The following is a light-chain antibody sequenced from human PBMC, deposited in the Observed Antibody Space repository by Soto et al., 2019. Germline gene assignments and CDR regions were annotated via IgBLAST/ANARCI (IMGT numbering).Light chain of an antibody. Sequence: EIVLTQSPGTLSLSPGERATLSCRASQSFSSNFLAWYQQKPGQTPRLLIYGASNRATGIPDRFSGSGSGTDFTLTISRLEPEDFAVYYRQQYDSSPRTFGQGTKVDSK. J-gene: IGKJ1*01. CDR1: QSFSSNF. CDR2: GAS. CDR3: QQYDSSPRT. V-gene: IGKV3-20*01.